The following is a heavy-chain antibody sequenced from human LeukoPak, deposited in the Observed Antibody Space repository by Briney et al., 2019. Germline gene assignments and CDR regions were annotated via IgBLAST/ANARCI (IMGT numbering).Heavy chain of an antibody. CDR3: AKGRGQWLAAINY. D-gene: IGHD6-19*01. J-gene: IGHJ4*02. CDR2: ISGSGGST. V-gene: IGHV3-23*01. Sequence: GGSLRPSCAASGFTFSSYAMSWVRQAPGKGLEWVSGISGSGGSTYYADSVKGRFSISRDNSKNTLYLEMNSLRAEDTAVYYCAKGRGQWLAAINYWGRGTLVTVSS. CDR1: GFTFSSYA.